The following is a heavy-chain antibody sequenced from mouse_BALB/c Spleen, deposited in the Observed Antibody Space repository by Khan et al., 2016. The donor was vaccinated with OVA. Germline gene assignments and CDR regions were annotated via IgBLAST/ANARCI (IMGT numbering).Heavy chain of an antibody. J-gene: IGHJ3*01. V-gene: IGHV3-1*02. Sequence: EVQLQESGPDLVKPSQSLSLTCTVTGYSITSGYSWHWIRQFPGNILEWMGYIPYSGSTNYNPSLKSRISITRDTSKNQFYLQLNSVTSADTATYCCASAGRWFPYWGQGTLVTVSA. CDR3: ASAGRWFPY. CDR2: IPYSGST. CDR1: GYSITSGYS.